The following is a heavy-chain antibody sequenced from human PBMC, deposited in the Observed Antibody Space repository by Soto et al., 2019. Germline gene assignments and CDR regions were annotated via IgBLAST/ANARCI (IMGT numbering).Heavy chain of an antibody. CDR3: AREGRTSTVTRPYYYYYYGMDV. J-gene: IGHJ6*02. CDR2: IYYSGST. Sequence: QVQLQESGPGLVKPSETLSLTCTVSGGSISSYYWSWIRQPPGKGLEWIGYIYYSGSTNYNPPLKSRVTISVDTSKNQFSLKLSSVTAADTAVYYCAREGRTSTVTRPYYYYYYGMDVWGQGTTVTVSS. V-gene: IGHV4-59*01. CDR1: GGSISSYY. D-gene: IGHD4-17*01.